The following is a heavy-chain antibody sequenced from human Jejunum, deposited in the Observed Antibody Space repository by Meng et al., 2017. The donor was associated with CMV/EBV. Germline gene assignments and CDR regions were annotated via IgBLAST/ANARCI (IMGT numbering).Heavy chain of an antibody. D-gene: IGHD5/OR15-5a*01. CDR3: ARVVLSSTRPYFDF. Sequence: SEFTFSRYERGWVRQAPGRGLEWVSYISSSGNTVYYGGSVRGRFTISRDNAKNSVYLQMNGLRAEDTAVYYCARVVLSSTRPYFDFWGQGTLVTVSS. CDR1: EFTFSRYE. V-gene: IGHV3-48*03. J-gene: IGHJ4*02. CDR2: ISSSGNTV.